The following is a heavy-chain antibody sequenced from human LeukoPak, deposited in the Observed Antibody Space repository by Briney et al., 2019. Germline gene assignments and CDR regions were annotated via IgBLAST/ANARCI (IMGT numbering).Heavy chain of an antibody. CDR1: GYTFTGYY. J-gene: IGHJ5*02. Sequence: ASVKVSCKASGYTFTGYYMHWVRQAPGQGLEWTGWINPNSGGTNYAQKFQGRVTMTRDTSISTAYMELSRLRSDDTAVYYCARERVAGAYNWFDPWGQGTLVTVSS. V-gene: IGHV1-2*02. CDR3: ARERVAGAYNWFDP. D-gene: IGHD6-19*01. CDR2: INPNSGGT.